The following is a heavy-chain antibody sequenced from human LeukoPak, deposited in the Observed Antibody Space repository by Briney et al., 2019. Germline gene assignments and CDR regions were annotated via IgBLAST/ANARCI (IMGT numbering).Heavy chain of an antibody. CDR3: ARDPYQLPNYYMDV. CDR2: ISSNGGST. J-gene: IGHJ6*03. D-gene: IGHD2-2*01. CDR1: GFTLSSYA. Sequence: GGSLRLSCAASGFTLSSYAMHWVRQAPGKGLEYVSAISSNGGSTYYANSVKGRFTISRDNSKNTLYLQMGSLRAEDMAVYYCARDPYQLPNYYMDVWGKGTTVTVSS. V-gene: IGHV3-64*01.